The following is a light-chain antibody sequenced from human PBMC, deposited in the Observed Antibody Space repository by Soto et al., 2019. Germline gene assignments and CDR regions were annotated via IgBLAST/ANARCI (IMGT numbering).Light chain of an antibody. CDR3: SSSTSSSTLV. V-gene: IGLV2-14*01. J-gene: IGLJ1*01. CDR1: SSDVGGYNY. CDR2: DVS. Sequence: QSVLTQPASVSGSPGQSITISCIGTSSDVGGYNYVSWYQQHPGKAPKLMIYDVSNRPSGVSNRFSGSKSGNTASLTISGLQAEDEADYYCSSSTSSSTLVFGTGTKLTVL.